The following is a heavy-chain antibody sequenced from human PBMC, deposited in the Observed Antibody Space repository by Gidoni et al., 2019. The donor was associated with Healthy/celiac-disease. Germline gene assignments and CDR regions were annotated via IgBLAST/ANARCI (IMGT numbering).Heavy chain of an antibody. CDR1: GYTFTSYD. D-gene: IGHD1-26*01. Sequence: QVQLVQSGAEVKKPGASVKVSCKASGYTFTSYDLNWVRQATGQGLEWMGWMNPNSGNTGYAQKFQGRVTMTRNTSISTAYMELSSLRSEDTAVYYCAVGAPYDSDGTRPYYYYYMDVWGKGTTVTVSS. V-gene: IGHV1-8*01. CDR3: AVGAPYDSDGTRPYYYYYMDV. J-gene: IGHJ6*03. CDR2: MNPNSGNT.